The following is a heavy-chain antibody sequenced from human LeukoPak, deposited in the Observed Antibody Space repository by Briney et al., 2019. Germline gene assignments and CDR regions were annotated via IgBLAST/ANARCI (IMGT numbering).Heavy chain of an antibody. CDR2: ISSSSSYI. Sequence: GVSLRLSCAASGFTFSSYSMNWVRQAPGEGLEWVSSISSSSSYIYYPDSVKGRFTISRDNAKNSVYLQMNSLRAEDTAVYYCARDSSWAFDYWGQGTLVTVSS. J-gene: IGHJ4*02. CDR3: ARDSSWAFDY. D-gene: IGHD6-13*01. CDR1: GFTFSSYS. V-gene: IGHV3-21*06.